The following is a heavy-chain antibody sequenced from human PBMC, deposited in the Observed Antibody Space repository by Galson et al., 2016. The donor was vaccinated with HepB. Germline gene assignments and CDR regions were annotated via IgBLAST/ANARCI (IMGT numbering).Heavy chain of an antibody. Sequence: SLRLSCAASGFTFSSYAMHWVRQAPGKGLEWVAVISYDGSNPCYAESVKGRFTISRDNSKNTLYLQMNSLRTEDRAVYQCVAGGRSSTAKDTYDMWGQGTMVTVSS. CDR3: VAGGRSSTAKDTYDM. J-gene: IGHJ3*02. D-gene: IGHD6-19*01. V-gene: IGHV3-30*14. CDR1: GFTFSSYA. CDR2: ISYDGSNP.